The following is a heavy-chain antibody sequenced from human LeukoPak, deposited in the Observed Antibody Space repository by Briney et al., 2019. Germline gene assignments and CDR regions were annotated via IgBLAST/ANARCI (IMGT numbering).Heavy chain of an antibody. CDR2: ISSSGSTI. V-gene: IGHV3-48*04. J-gene: IGHJ4*02. D-gene: IGHD3-9*01. CDR3: ARDRGYYDILTD. CDR1: GFTFSSYW. Sequence: GGSLRLSCAASGFTFSSYWMHWVRQAPGKGLEWVSYISSSGSTIYYADSVKGRFTISRDNAKNSLYLQMNSLRAEDTAVYYCARDRGYYDILTDWGQGTLVTVSS.